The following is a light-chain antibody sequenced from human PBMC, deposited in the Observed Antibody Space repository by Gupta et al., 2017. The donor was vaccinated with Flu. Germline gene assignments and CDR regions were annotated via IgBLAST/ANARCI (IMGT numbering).Light chain of an antibody. Sequence: EIVMTQSPATLSVSPGERATLSCRASQSVSSILAWYQQKPGQAPRLLIYGASTRATGIPARFSGSGSGTEFTLTISSLQSEDFAVYYCQQYNNWPPGTFGQGTKVEIK. J-gene: IGKJ1*01. CDR2: GAS. V-gene: IGKV3-15*01. CDR3: QQYNNWPPGT. CDR1: QSVSSI.